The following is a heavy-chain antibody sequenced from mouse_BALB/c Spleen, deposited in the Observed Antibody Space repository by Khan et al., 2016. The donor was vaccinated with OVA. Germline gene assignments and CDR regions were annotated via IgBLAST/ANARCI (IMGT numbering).Heavy chain of an antibody. CDR3: ESELGRYYAMDY. CDR1: GYSITSDYA. J-gene: IGHJ4*01. Sequence: EVQLQESGPGLVKPSQSLSLTCTVTGYSITSDYAWNWIRQFPRNKLEWMGYISYSGSNTYNPSLKSRISITRDTSKNQFFLQLNSVATEYTATYYCESELGRYYAMDYWGQGTSVTVSS. CDR2: ISYSGSN. D-gene: IGHD4-1*01. V-gene: IGHV3-2*02.